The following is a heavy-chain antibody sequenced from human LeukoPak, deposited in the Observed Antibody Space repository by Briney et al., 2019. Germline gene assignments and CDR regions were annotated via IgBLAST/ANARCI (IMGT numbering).Heavy chain of an antibody. CDR1: GGTFSSYA. J-gene: IGHJ4*02. D-gene: IGHD3-22*01. V-gene: IGHV1-69*01. CDR2: IIPIFGTA. CDR3: ARDYYDSSGYYQGIDY. Sequence: EASVKVSCKASGGTFSSYAISWVRQAPGQGLEWMGGIIPIFGTANYAQKFQGRVTITADESTSTAYMELSSLRSEDTAVYHCARDYYDSSGYYQGIDYWGQGTLVTASS.